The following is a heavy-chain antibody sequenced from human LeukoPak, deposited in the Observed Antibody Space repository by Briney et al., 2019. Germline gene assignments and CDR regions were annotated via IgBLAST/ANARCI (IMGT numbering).Heavy chain of an antibody. CDR3: AKDIAVAGGVADY. J-gene: IGHJ4*02. CDR1: GFTFDDYG. Sequence: PGGSLRLSCAASGFTFDDYGMSWVRQAPGKGLEWVSLISGDGGSTYYADSVKGRFTISRDNSKNSLYLQMNSLRTEDTAVYYCAKDIAVAGGVADYWGQGTLVTVSS. D-gene: IGHD6-19*01. V-gene: IGHV3-43*02. CDR2: ISGDGGST.